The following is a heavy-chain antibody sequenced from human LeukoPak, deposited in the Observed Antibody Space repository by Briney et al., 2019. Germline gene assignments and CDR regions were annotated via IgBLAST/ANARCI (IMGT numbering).Heavy chain of an antibody. Sequence: PSETLSLTCTVSGGSISSGDYYWSWIRQPPGKGLEWIGYIYYSGSTYYNPSLKSRVTISVDTSKNQFSLKLSSVTAADTAVYYCARVCGSSWLYYYYMDVWGKGPRSPSP. CDR1: GGSISSGDYY. CDR3: ARVCGSSWLYYYYMDV. V-gene: IGHV4-30-4*08. J-gene: IGHJ6*03. D-gene: IGHD6-13*01. CDR2: IYYSGST.